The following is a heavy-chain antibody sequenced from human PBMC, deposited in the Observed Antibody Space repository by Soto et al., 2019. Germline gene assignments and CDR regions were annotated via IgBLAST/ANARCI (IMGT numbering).Heavy chain of an antibody. Sequence: PSETLSLTCAVSSGSISISNWWSWVRQPPGKELERFGDIYHGGSTNYNPSLKSRVTISVDKSKNQFSLKLSSVTAADTAVYYCARSPHYDILTGYGLDYYYYYCMDVWGKGTTVT. CDR2: IYHGGST. J-gene: IGHJ6*03. CDR3: ARSPHYDILTGYGLDYYYYYCMDV. V-gene: IGHV4-4*02. D-gene: IGHD3-9*01. CDR1: SGSISISNW.